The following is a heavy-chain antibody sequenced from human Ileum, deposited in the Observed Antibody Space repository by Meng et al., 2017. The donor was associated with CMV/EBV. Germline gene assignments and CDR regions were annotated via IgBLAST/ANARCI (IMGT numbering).Heavy chain of an antibody. CDR1: GGSCSGYY. CDR3: AREGTKLLGLKRWFDP. J-gene: IGHJ5*02. D-gene: IGHD2-15*01. CDR2: INHSGST. V-gene: IGHV4-34*01. Sequence: QVHLQQWSARLLKPSETLSLTCAVYGGSCSGYYWSWIRQPPGKGLEWIGEINHSGSTNYNPSLKSRVTISVDTSKNQFSLKLSSVTAADTAVYYCAREGTKLLGLKRWFDPWGQGTLVTVSS.